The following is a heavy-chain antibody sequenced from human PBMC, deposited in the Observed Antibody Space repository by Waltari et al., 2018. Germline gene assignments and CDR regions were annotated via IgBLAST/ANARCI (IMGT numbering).Heavy chain of an antibody. CDR2: IYYSGTT. CDR1: GGSISTYY. D-gene: IGHD5-12*01. Sequence: QVQLQESGPGLVKPSETLSLTCTVPGGSISTYYWSWIRQPPGKGLEWIGYIYYSGTTKDNPSLKRRVTISVDTSKNQFSLKLSSVTAADTAVYYCARGYSGNYGRFDYWGQGTLVTVSS. V-gene: IGHV4-59*01. CDR3: ARGYSGNYGRFDY. J-gene: IGHJ4*02.